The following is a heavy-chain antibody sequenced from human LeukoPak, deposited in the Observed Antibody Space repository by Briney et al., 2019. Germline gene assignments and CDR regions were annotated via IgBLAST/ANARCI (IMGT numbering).Heavy chain of an antibody. V-gene: IGHV3-11*06. J-gene: IGHJ5*02. CDR3: ARGGAAGQLVSWFDP. D-gene: IGHD6-6*01. CDR2: LSSSSSNT. Sequence: PGGSLRLSCAASGFTLSDSYMSWIRQAPGKGLERVSYLSSSSSNTNYADSVKGRFTISRDNAKNSLYLQMNSLRAEDTAVYYCARGGAAGQLVSWFDPWGQGTLVTVSS. CDR1: GFTLSDSY.